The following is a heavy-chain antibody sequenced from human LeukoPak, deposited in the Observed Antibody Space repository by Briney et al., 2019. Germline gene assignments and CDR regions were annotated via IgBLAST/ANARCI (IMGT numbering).Heavy chain of an antibody. V-gene: IGHV3-23*01. J-gene: IGHJ4*02. CDR3: AKAYYYDSSGYYWDY. CDR2: ISGSGGST. Sequence: GGSLTLSCAASGFIFGRDSMNWVRQAPGKGLEWVSAISGSGGSTYYADSVKGRFTISRDNSKNTLYLQMNSLRAEDTAVYYCAKAYYYDSSGYYWDYWGQGTLVTVSS. D-gene: IGHD3-22*01. CDR1: GFIFGRDS.